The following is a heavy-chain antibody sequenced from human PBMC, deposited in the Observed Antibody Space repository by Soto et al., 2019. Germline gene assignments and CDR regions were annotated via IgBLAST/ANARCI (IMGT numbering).Heavy chain of an antibody. V-gene: IGHV3-11*01. CDR2: ISSSGSTI. D-gene: IGHD2-2*01. CDR1: GFTFSDYY. Sequence: PGGSLRLSCAVSGFTFSDYYMSWIRQAPGKGLEWVSYISSSGSTIYYADSVKGRFTISRDNAKNSLYLQMNSLRAEDTAAYYCAREGDEVPAAISYLDVWGKGTTVTVSS. CDR3: AREGDEVPAAISYLDV. J-gene: IGHJ6*04.